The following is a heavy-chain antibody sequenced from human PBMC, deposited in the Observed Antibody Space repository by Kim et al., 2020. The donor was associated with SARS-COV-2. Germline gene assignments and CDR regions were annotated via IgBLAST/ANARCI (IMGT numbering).Heavy chain of an antibody. V-gene: IGHV4-61*02. CDR1: GGSISSGSYY. J-gene: IGHJ3*02. Sequence: SETLSLTCTVSGGSISSGSYYWSWIRQPAGKGLEWIGRIYTSGSTNYNPSLKSRVTISVDTSKNQFSLKLSSVTAADTAVYYCARDSGFDSSSWYGAAEAFDIWGQGTMVTVSS. CDR3: ARDSGFDSSSWYGAAEAFDI. D-gene: IGHD6-13*01. CDR2: IYTSGST.